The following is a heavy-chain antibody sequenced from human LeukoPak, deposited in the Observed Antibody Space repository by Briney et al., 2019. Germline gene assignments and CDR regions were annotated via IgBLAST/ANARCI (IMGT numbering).Heavy chain of an antibody. J-gene: IGHJ6*02. CDR1: GFTVSSNY. CDR3: AKGSYGSGSYPPYYGMVV. D-gene: IGHD3-10*01. V-gene: IGHV3-53*01. Sequence: PGGSLRLSCAASGFTVSSNYMTWVRQAPGKGLEWVSVIYSGGRTYYADSVKGRFTISRNNSKNTLYLQMNRLRAEDTAVYYCAKGSYGSGSYPPYYGMVVWGQGTTVTVSS. CDR2: IYSGGRT.